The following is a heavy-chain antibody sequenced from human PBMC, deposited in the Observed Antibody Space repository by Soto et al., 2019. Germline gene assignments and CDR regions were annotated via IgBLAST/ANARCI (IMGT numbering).Heavy chain of an antibody. CDR1: GFMFSAYA. Sequence: DVHLLESGGGLVQPGGSLRLSCAASGFMFSAYAMHWVRQAPGQGLEWVSSMSGTSADTYYADSVKGRFTVSRDISKDTLYLQLNSLRAEDTALYFCAREDGGGPFDYWGQGTLVIVSS. D-gene: IGHD2-15*01. V-gene: IGHV3-23*01. CDR3: AREDGGGPFDY. CDR2: MSGTSADT. J-gene: IGHJ4*02.